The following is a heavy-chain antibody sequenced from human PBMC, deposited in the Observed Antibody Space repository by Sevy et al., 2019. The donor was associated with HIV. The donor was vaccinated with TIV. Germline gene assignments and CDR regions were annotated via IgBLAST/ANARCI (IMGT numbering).Heavy chain of an antibody. Sequence: SETLSLTCAVYGGSFSGYYWSWIRQPPGKGLEWIGEINHSGGTNYNPSLKSRVTISVDTSKNQFSLKLKAETAGDTAVFYCARHCPGGGCSHAFDIWGQGTMVTVSS. V-gene: IGHV4-34*01. CDR3: ARHCPGGGCSHAFDI. D-gene: IGHD2-8*02. CDR2: INHSGGT. J-gene: IGHJ3*02. CDR1: GGSFSGYY.